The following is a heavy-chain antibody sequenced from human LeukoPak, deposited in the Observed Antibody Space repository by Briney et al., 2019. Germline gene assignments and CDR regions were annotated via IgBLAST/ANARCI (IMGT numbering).Heavy chain of an antibody. V-gene: IGHV3-64*01. CDR3: ARRGAGDTFYSDY. CDR1: GFTFSSYA. CDR2: ISYDGGST. D-gene: IGHD6-25*01. Sequence: GGSLTLTCAASGFTFSSYAMHWVRQAPEKGLEYVAAISYDGGSTYYANSVKGRFTVSRDNSKNTLYLQMGSLRAEDMALYYCARRGAGDTFYSDYWGQGILVTVSS. J-gene: IGHJ4*02.